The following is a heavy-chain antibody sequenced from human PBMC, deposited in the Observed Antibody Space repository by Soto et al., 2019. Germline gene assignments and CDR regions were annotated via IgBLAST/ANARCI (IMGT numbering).Heavy chain of an antibody. V-gene: IGHV1-69*06. CDR2: IIPIFGTA. CDR3: ARSPSPSYYYDSSGYYLRDPFDY. J-gene: IGHJ4*02. Sequence: QVQLVQSGAEVKKPGSSVKVSCKASGGTFSSYAISWVRQAPGQGLEWMGGIIPIFGTANYAQKFQGRVTMTADKSTSTAYMELSSLRSEDTAVYYCARSPSPSYYYDSSGYYLRDPFDYWGQGTLVTVSS. CDR1: GGTFSSYA. D-gene: IGHD3-22*01.